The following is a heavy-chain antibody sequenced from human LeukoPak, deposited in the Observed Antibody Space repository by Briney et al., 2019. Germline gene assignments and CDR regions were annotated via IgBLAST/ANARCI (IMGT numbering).Heavy chain of an antibody. CDR3: AKDRAPYCSGGSCYDLVY. J-gene: IGHJ4*02. CDR1: GFTFNIYA. V-gene: IGHV3-23*01. Sequence: GGSLRLSCAASGFTFNIYAMSWVRQAPGKGLEWVSVITGNGGNTYYVDSVKGRFTVSRDNSKNTLYLQMNSLRVDDTAVYYCAKDRAPYCSGGSCYDLVYWGQGTLVTVSS. D-gene: IGHD2-15*01. CDR2: ITGNGGNT.